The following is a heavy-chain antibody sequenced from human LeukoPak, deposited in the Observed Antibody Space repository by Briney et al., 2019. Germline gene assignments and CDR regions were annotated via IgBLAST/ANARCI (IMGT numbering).Heavy chain of an antibody. CDR1: GGSFNGYY. V-gene: IGHV4-34*01. CDR3: ARAYFSSSTGYYYMDV. D-gene: IGHD6-6*01. J-gene: IGHJ6*03. Sequence: SETLSLTCAVYGGSFNGYYWSWIRQPPGKGLEWIGEINHSGSTNYNPSLQSRVTISVDTSKNQFSLKLSSVTAADTAVYYCARAYFSSSTGYYYMDVWGKGTTGTVSS. CDR2: INHSGST.